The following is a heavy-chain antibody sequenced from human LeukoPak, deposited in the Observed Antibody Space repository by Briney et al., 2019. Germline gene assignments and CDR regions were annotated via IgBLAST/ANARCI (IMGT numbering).Heavy chain of an antibody. CDR2: INPNSGGT. D-gene: IGHD3-16*01. Sequence: GASVKVSCKASGYTFTGYYMHWVRQAPGQGLEWMGWINPNSGGTNYAQKFQGRVTMTRDTSISTAYMELSRLRSDDTAVYYCARVTQGITFGGVIDGWGQGTLVTVSS. J-gene: IGHJ5*02. CDR3: ARVTQGITFGGVIDG. CDR1: GYTFTGYY. V-gene: IGHV1-2*02.